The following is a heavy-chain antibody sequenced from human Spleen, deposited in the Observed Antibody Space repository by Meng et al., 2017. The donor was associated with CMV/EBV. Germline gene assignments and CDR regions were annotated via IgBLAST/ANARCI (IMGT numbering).Heavy chain of an antibody. CDR1: GYTFTIYG. D-gene: IGHD1-7*01. J-gene: IGHJ4*02. Sequence: ASVKVSCKASGYTFTIYGITWVRQAPGQGLEWMGWISAYNSNTNYEQKLQGRVTMTTDTSTSTAYMELRSLKSDDTAVYYCVRVGNWNYGVNYFDYWGQGTLVTVSS. CDR2: ISAYNSNT. CDR3: VRVGNWNYGVNYFDY. V-gene: IGHV1-18*01.